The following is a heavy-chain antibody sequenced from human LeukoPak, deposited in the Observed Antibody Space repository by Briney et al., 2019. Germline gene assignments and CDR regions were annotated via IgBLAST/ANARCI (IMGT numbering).Heavy chain of an antibody. V-gene: IGHV4-34*08. J-gene: IGHJ4*02. CDR2: INHSGST. D-gene: IGHD4-23*01. CDR3: AARGNGFDY. Sequence: GSLRLSCAASGFTFSSYEMNWVRQAPGKGLEWIGEINHSGSTNYNPSLKSRVTISVDTSKNQFSLKLSSVTAADTAVYYCAARGNGFDYWGQGTLVTVSS. CDR1: GFTFSSYE.